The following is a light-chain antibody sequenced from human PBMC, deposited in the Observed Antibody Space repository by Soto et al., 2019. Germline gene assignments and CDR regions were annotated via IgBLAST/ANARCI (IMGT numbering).Light chain of an antibody. V-gene: IGLV1-40*01. CDR2: ANN. CDR1: SSNIGSNYD. J-gene: IGLJ1*01. Sequence: QSVLTQPPSVSGAPGQRVTISCTGSSSNIGSNYDVHWYQFLPGAAPKLLIYANNNRPSGVPDRFSASKSGTSASLALAGLQAEDEALYYCQSYDSSLNGYVFGSGTKVTVL. CDR3: QSYDSSLNGYV.